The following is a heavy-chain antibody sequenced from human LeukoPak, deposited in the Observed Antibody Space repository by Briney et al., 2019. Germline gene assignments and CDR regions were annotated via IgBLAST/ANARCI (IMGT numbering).Heavy chain of an antibody. J-gene: IGHJ4*02. CDR2: IWYDGSYK. CDR1: GFTFITYG. V-gene: IGHV3-33*01. Sequence: GSLRLSCAASGFTFITYGMHWVRQAPGKGLEWVALIWYDGSYKYYADSVKGRFTISRDNSKNTLYLQMNSLRAEDTAVYYCAREYYDSSDYPRQHYFDYWGQGTLVTVSS. D-gene: IGHD3-22*01. CDR3: AREYYDSSDYPRQHYFDY.